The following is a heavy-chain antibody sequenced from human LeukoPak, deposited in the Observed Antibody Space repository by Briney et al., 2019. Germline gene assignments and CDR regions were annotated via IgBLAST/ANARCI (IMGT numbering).Heavy chain of an antibody. Sequence: GGSLRLSCAASGFTFSSYAMSWVRQAPGKGLEWVSPISGSGGSTYYADSVKGRFTISRDNSKNTLYLQMNSLRAEDTAVYYCATDIVGATMGDYWGQGTLVTVSS. CDR1: GFTFSSYA. J-gene: IGHJ4*02. CDR3: ATDIVGATMGDY. CDR2: ISGSGGST. V-gene: IGHV3-23*01. D-gene: IGHD1-26*01.